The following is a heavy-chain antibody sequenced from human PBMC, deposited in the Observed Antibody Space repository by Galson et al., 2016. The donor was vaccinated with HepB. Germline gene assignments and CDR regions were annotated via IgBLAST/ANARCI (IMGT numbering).Heavy chain of an antibody. CDR2: IDWDDDK. Sequence: PALVKPTQTLTLTCTFSGFSLTTNGMSMSWIRQPPGKALEWLARIDWDDDKYYSPSLKTRLYISKDTSKNQVVLMMTNMDPVDTGTYFCARIRVGVVDYWGQGTLVTVSS. CDR1: GFSLTTNGMS. D-gene: IGHD1-26*01. J-gene: IGHJ4*02. V-gene: IGHV2-70*11. CDR3: ARIRVGVVDY.